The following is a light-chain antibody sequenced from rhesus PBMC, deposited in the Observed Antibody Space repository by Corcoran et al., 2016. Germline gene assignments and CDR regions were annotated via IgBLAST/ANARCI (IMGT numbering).Light chain of an antibody. CDR3: HQYNSAPPWT. V-gene: IGKV1-21*01. J-gene: IGKJ1*01. CDR1: QGISSW. Sequence: DIQMTQSPSSLSASVGDRVTISCRASQGISSWLAWYKQKPGISLTLLIYKDSSLQSGVPSRFRGSGAGTDFTLPISSLQPEDFATYYYHQYNSAPPWTFGQGTKVEIK. CDR2: KDS.